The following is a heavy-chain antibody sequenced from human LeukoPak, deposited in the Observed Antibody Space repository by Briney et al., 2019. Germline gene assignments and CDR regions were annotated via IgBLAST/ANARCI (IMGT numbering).Heavy chain of an antibody. J-gene: IGHJ3*02. CDR1: GFAVSSNH. CDR3: ARSGTVTVDAFEI. CDR2: IFNGGST. V-gene: IGHV3-53*01. Sequence: GGSLRLSCAASGFAVSSNHMNWVRQAPGKGLEWVSVIFNGGSTYYADSVKGRFTISRDNSKNTLYLQMNSLRAEDTAVYYCARSGTVTVDAFEIWGQGTMVIVSS. D-gene: IGHD4-17*01.